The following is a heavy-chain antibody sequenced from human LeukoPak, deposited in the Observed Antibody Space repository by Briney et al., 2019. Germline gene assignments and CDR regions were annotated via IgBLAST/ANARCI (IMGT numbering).Heavy chain of an antibody. V-gene: IGHV4-30-2*01. CDR3: ARGRPMTMDAFDI. CDR1: GGSISSGGYS. Sequence: SQTLSLTCAVSGGSISSGGYSWSWIRQPPGKGLEWIGYIYHSGSTYYNPSLKSRVTISVDTSKNQFSLKLSSVTAADTAVYYCARGRPMTMDAFDIWGQGTMVTVSS. J-gene: IGHJ3*02. CDR2: IYHSGST.